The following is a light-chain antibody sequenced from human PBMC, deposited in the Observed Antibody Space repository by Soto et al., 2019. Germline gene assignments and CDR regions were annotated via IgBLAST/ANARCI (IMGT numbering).Light chain of an antibody. J-gene: IGLJ3*02. CDR1: SSDVGGYNF. V-gene: IGLV2-8*01. Sequence: QAVVTQPPSASGSPGQSVAISCTGTSSDVGGYNFVSWYQHHPGKVPKSLIYEVTKRPSGVPDRFSGSKSGNTASLTVSGLQAEDEADYYCSSFGGGNKVLFGGGTKLTVL. CDR3: SSFGGGNKVL. CDR2: EVT.